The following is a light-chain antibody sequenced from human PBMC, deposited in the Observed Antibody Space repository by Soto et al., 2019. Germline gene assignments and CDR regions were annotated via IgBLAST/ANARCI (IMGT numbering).Light chain of an antibody. CDR3: SSYPSSTTFV. Sequence: QSVLSQPGSVCGSRGQSITISCTGTSSDVGGYNYVSWYQQHPGQAPKLMISDVTNRPSGVSNRFSGSKSGNTASLTISGLQAEDEAEHYCSSYPSSTTFVFATGPKVTV. V-gene: IGLV2-14*03. J-gene: IGLJ1*01. CDR1: SSDVGGYNY. CDR2: DVT.